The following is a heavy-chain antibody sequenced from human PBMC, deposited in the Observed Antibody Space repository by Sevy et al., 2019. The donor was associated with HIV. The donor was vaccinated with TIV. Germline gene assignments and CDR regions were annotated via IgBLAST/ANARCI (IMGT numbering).Heavy chain of an antibody. V-gene: IGHV3-21*01. Sequence: GGSLRLSCAASGFTFSSYSMNWVRQAPGKGLEWVSSISSSSSYIYYADSVKGRFTISRDNAKNSLYLQMNSLRAKDTAVYYCARVRCSGGSCYSGYYYYGMDVWGQGTTVTVSS. CDR2: ISSSSSYI. J-gene: IGHJ6*02. CDR1: GFTFSSYS. D-gene: IGHD2-15*01. CDR3: ARVRCSGGSCYSGYYYYGMDV.